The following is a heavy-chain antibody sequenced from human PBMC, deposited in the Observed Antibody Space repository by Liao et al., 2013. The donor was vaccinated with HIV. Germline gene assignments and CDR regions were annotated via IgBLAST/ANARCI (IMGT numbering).Heavy chain of an antibody. J-gene: IGHJ5*02. CDR3: ARGLPPSHSPSYYSGPRGNP. CDR1: GGSISTGDYY. V-gene: IGHV4-30-4*08. Sequence: QMQLQESGPGLVKPSQTLSVTCTVSGGSISTGDYYWNWIRQSPGKGLEWIGYIYYSGSTYYSPSLESRVTISVDTSKNQFSLKLSSVTAADTAVYFCARGLPPSHSPSYYSGPRGNPW. CDR2: IYYSGST. D-gene: IGHD2/OR15-2a*01.